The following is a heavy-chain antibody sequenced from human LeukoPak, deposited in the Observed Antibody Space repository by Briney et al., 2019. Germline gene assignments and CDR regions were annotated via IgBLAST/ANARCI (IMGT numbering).Heavy chain of an antibody. V-gene: IGHV5-10-1*01. CDR3: ARHNEQQLAEFDY. CDR2: IDPRYSYT. CDR1: GYSFTSYW. J-gene: IGHJ4*02. Sequence: GESLRISCKGSGYSFTSYWISWVRQMPGKGLEWMGRIDPRYSYTNYSPSFQGHVTISADKSISTAYLQWSSLKASDTAMYYCARHNEQQLAEFDYWGQGTLVTVSS. D-gene: IGHD6-13*01.